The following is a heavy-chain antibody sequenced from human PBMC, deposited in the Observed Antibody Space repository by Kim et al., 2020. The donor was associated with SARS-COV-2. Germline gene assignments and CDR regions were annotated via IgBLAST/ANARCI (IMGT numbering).Heavy chain of an antibody. D-gene: IGHD3-3*01. CDR1: GGSISSSSHY. J-gene: IGHJ1*01. V-gene: IGHV4-39*01. Sequence: SETLSLTCTVSGGSISSSSHYWGCIRQAPGKGLEWIGSVYYTGSTYYSPSLKSRVTMSVDTSKNQFSLKLSSVTARDTAVYYCAGHARGGFWGGYPVDWG. CDR3: AGHARGGFWGGYPVD. CDR2: VYYTGST.